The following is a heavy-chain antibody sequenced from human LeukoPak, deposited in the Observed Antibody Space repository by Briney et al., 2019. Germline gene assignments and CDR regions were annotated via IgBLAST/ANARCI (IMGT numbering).Heavy chain of an antibody. J-gene: IGHJ4*02. CDR1: GGSFSGYY. D-gene: IGHD3-10*01. V-gene: IGHV4-34*01. CDR2: INHSGST. CDR3: ARSPSMVRGHFDY. Sequence: SETLSLTCAVYGGSFSGYYWSWIRQPPGKGLEWIGEINHSGSTNYNPSLKSRVTISVDTSKNQFSLKLSSVTAGDTAVYYCARSPSMVRGHFDYWGQGTLVTVSS.